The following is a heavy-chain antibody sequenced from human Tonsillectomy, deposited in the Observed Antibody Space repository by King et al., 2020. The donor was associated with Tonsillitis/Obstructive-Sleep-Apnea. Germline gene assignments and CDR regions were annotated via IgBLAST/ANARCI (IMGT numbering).Heavy chain of an antibody. CDR1: GFTFSSYE. CDR3: ARXXAXXXYYYMDV. Sequence: VQLVESGGGLVQXGGSLRLSCAASGFTFSSYEMNWVRQAPGXGLEWVSYISSSGSTIYYADSVKGRXTXSRDNAKNSXYLQMNSLRAEDTAVYYFARXXAXXXYYYMDVWGKXTXVTVSS. J-gene: IGHJ6*03. V-gene: IGHV3-48*03. CDR2: ISSSGSTI.